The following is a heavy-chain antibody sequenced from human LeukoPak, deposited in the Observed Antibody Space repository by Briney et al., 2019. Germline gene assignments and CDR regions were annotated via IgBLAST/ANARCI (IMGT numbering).Heavy chain of an antibody. D-gene: IGHD2-21*01. J-gene: IGHJ3*02. CDR2: IYYSGST. CDR3: ASMEGYSLYAFDI. V-gene: IGHV4-59*08. CDR1: GGSISSYY. Sequence: KLSETLSLTCTVSGGSISSYYWSWIRQPPGKGLEWIGYIYYSGSTNYNPSLKSRVTISVDTSKNQFSLKLSSVTAADTAVYYCASMEGYSLYAFDIWGQGTMVTVSS.